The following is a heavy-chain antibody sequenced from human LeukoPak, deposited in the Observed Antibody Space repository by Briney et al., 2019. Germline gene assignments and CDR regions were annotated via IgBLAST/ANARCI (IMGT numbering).Heavy chain of an antibody. Sequence: ASVKVSCKASGYTFTSYGISWVRQAPGQGLEWMGWISAYNGNTNYAQKLQGRVTMTTDTSTSTAYMELRNLRSDDTAVYYCARVDGIVVVPAAQFDYWGQGTLVTVSS. D-gene: IGHD2-2*01. CDR1: GYTFTSYG. CDR3: ARVDGIVVVPAAQFDY. CDR2: ISAYNGNT. V-gene: IGHV1-18*01. J-gene: IGHJ4*02.